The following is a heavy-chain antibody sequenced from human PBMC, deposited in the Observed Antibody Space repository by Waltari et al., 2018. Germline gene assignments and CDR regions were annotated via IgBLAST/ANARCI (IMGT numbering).Heavy chain of an antibody. V-gene: IGHV4-59*08. CDR2: IYGGGGST. CDR1: GGSISGSY. J-gene: IGHJ4*02. Sequence: QVQLQESGPGLVKPSETLSLTCAVPGGSISGSYWSWIRQAPGKGLEWIGYIYGGGGSTSYNPSLKSRVTISMDTSQNQFSLKLSSVTAADTAVYYCARHGGRVYFDYWGQGVLVTVSS. CDR3: ARHGGRVYFDY. D-gene: IGHD3-10*01.